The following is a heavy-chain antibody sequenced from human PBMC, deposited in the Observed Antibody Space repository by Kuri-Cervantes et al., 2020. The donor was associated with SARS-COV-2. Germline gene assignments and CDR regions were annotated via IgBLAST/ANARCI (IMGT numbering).Heavy chain of an antibody. CDR3: ARDSVATIEGYYDYYMDV. J-gene: IGHJ6*03. D-gene: IGHD5-12*01. Sequence: ASVKVSCKACGYTFTGYYMHWVRQAPGQGLEWMGWINPNSGGTNYSQKFQGRVTMNRDTYISTAYMGLSRLRSDYTAVYYCARDSVATIEGYYDYYMDVWGKGTTVTVSS. V-gene: IGHV1-2*02. CDR2: INPNSGGT. CDR1: GYTFTGYY.